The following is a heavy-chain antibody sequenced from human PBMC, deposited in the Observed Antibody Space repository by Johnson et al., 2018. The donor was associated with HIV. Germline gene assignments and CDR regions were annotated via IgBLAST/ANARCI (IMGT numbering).Heavy chain of an antibody. CDR1: GFTFSSYW. CDR3: ARGIAVSNWVDI. CDR2: IQQDGSEK. D-gene: IGHD6-19*01. J-gene: IGHJ3*02. V-gene: IGHV3-7*02. Sequence: EVQLVESGGGLVQPGGSLRLSCAASGFTFSSYWMSWVRQAPGKGLEWVANIQQDGSEKYYVDSVKGRFTISRDSAKNSLYLQMNSLRAEDTAVYYCARGIAVSNWVDIWGQGTMVTVSS.